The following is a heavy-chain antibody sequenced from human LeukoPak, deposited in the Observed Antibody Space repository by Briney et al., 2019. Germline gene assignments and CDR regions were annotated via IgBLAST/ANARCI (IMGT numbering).Heavy chain of an antibody. CDR3: AREPYYYDSSGYSHPSYYFDY. D-gene: IGHD3-22*01. V-gene: IGHV3-53*01. J-gene: IGHJ4*02. CDR1: GFTVSSNY. Sequence: GGSLRLSCAASGFTVSSNYMSWVRQAPGKGLEWVSVIYSGGSTYYADSVKGRFTFSRDNSKNTLYLQMNSLRAEDTAVYYCAREPYYYDSSGYSHPSYYFDYWGQGTLVTVSS. CDR2: IYSGGST.